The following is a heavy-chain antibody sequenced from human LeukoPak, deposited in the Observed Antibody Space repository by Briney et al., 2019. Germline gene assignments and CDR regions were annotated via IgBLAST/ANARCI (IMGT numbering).Heavy chain of an antibody. CDR3: ATDRSLYSSGWYGMDV. J-gene: IGHJ6*02. V-gene: IGHV3-30*03. CDR2: ISYDGSNK. Sequence: GRSLRLSCAASGFTFSSYGMHWVGQAPGKGLEGVAVISYDGSNKFYADSVKGRFTIFRDNSKNTLYLQMHSLRAEDTTVYYCATDRSLYSSGWYGMDVWGQGTTVTVSS. D-gene: IGHD6-19*01. CDR1: GFTFSSYG.